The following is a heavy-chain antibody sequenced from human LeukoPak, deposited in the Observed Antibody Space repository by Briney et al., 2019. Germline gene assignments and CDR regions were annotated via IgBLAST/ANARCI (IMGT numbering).Heavy chain of an antibody. J-gene: IGHJ4*02. Sequence: PGGSLRLSCAASGFTFSSYSMNWVRQAPGKGLEWVSSISSSSSYIYYADSVKGRFTISRDNAKNSLYLQMNSLRAEDTAVYYCARVGDYGDSGTFDYWGQGTLVTVSS. CDR2: ISSSSSYI. D-gene: IGHD4-17*01. CDR1: GFTFSSYS. V-gene: IGHV3-21*01. CDR3: ARVGDYGDSGTFDY.